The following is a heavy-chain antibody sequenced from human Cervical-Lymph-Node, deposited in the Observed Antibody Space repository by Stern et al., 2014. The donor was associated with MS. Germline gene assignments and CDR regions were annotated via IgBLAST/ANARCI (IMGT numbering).Heavy chain of an antibody. CDR2: LHHRGTS. J-gene: IGHJ4*02. CDR1: GGPFVGYY. CDR3: ARIPYYFVGFDY. V-gene: IGHV4-34*01. Sequence: QVQLQQWGAGLLKPSETLSLTCGISGGPFVGYYWTWVRQAPGKGLEWIGELHHRGTSHYNPSLKSRVTLSGDTSRNQFSLTLTSVTAADTAVYYCARIPYYFVGFDYWGQGTLVTVSS. D-gene: IGHD2/OR15-2a*01.